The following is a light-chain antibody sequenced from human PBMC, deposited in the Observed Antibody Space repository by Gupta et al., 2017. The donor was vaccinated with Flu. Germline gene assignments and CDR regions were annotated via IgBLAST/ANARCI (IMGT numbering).Light chain of an antibody. V-gene: IGLV2-8*01. CDR3: TSYGGSNNFVL. CDR2: EVT. Sequence: QSALTQPPSACGSPGQSVTISCPGSRSDVGGYDYVSWYQQHPGKAPKLMIYEVTKRPSGVPDRFAGSKSGNTASLTVSGLQAEDEADYYCTSYGGSNNFVLFGGGTKLTVL. J-gene: IGLJ2*01. CDR1: RSDVGGYDY.